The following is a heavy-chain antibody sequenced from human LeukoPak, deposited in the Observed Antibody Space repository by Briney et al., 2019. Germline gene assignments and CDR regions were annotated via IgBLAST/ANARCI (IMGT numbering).Heavy chain of an antibody. V-gene: IGHV4-4*02. CDR2: IYHSGST. CDR3: ARGSKRSGWPYYYYGMDV. J-gene: IGHJ6*02. D-gene: IGHD6-19*01. CDR1: GGSISSSNW. Sequence: SGTLSLTCAVSGGSISSSNWWSWVRQPPGKGLEWIGEIYHSGSTNYNPSLKSRVTISVDTSKNQFSLKLSSVTAADTAVYYCARGSKRSGWPYYYYGMDVWGQGTAVTVSS.